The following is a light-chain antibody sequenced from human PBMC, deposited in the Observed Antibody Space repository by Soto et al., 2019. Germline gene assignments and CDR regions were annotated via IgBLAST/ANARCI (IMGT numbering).Light chain of an antibody. CDR1: QSVSTH. CDR3: QQYEDWPRT. J-gene: IGKJ1*01. V-gene: IGKV3-15*01. Sequence: MTQSPSTLSVSPGERVTLSCRASQSVSTHLAWYQQKPGQAASLLIYGGYTRATDLPARFSGSGSGTEFTLTITSLQSEDLAVYYCQQYEDWPRTFGQGTKLDIK. CDR2: GGY.